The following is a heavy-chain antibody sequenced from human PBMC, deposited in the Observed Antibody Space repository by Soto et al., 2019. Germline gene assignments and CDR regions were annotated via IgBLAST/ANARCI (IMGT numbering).Heavy chain of an antibody. CDR2: IYYSGST. CDR3: ARLERGRNSARGGSYGMDV. J-gene: IGHJ6*02. V-gene: IGHV4-39*01. D-gene: IGHD3-16*01. Sequence: KPSETLSLTCTVSGGSISSSSYYWGWIRQPPGKGLEWIGSIYYSGSTYYNPSLKSRVTISVDTSKNQFSLKLSSVTAADTAVYYCARLERGRNSARGGSYGMDVWGQGTTVTVSS. CDR1: GGSISSSSYY.